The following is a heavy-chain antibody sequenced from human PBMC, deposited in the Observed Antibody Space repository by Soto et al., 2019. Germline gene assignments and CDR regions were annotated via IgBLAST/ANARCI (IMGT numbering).Heavy chain of an antibody. CDR1: GFTFSSYV. CDR3: AKDFGTSYYGSGDDAFDI. V-gene: IGHV3-23*01. CDR2: ISGSGGST. D-gene: IGHD3-10*01. J-gene: IGHJ3*02. Sequence: EVQLLESGGGLVQPGGSLRLSCAASGFTFSSYVMSWVRQAPGKGLEWVSAISGSGGSTYYADSVKGRFTISRDNSKNTLSLQMNSLTAEDTAVYYCAKDFGTSYYGSGDDAFDIWGQGTMVTVSS.